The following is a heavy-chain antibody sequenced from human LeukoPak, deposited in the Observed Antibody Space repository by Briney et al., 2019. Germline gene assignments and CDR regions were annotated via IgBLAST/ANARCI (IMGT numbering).Heavy chain of an antibody. CDR3: ARAELNYYDSSGYLYAFDI. V-gene: IGHV4-59*01. J-gene: IGHJ3*02. CDR1: GGSISSYY. Sequence: PSETLSLTCTVSGGSISSYYWSWIRQPPGKGLEWIGYIYYSGSTNYNPSLKSRVTISVDTSKNQFSLKLSSVTAADTAVYYCARAELNYYDSSGYLYAFDIWGQGTMVTVSS. CDR2: IYYSGST. D-gene: IGHD3-22*01.